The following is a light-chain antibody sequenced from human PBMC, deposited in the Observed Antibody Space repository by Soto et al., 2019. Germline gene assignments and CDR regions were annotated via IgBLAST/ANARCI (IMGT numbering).Light chain of an antibody. CDR2: EVS. J-gene: IGLJ1*01. CDR1: SSDVGGYNY. CDR3: TSFTCSSSLV. V-gene: IGLV2-14*01. Sequence: QSALTQPASVSGSPGQSITISCTGTSSDVGGYNYVSWYQQFPGKAPKLMIYEVSNRPSGVSNRFSGSKSANTASLTISGLQGDDEADYYCTSFTCSSSLVFGTGTKVTVL.